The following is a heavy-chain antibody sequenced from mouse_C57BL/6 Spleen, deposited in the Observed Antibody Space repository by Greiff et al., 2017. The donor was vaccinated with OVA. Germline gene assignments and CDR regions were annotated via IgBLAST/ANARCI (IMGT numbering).Heavy chain of an antibody. J-gene: IGHJ1*03. CDR1: GFTFSDSG. CDR2: ISSGSSTI. D-gene: IGHD1-1*01. V-gene: IGHV5-17*01. Sequence: EVQGVESGGGLVKPGGSLKLSCAASGFTFSDSGMHWVRQAPEKGLEWVAYISSGSSTIYYAATVKGRFTISRDNAKNTLFLQMTSLRSEDTAMYYCARKRHYYGSSYWYFDVWGTGTTVTVSS. CDR3: ARKRHYYGSSYWYFDV.